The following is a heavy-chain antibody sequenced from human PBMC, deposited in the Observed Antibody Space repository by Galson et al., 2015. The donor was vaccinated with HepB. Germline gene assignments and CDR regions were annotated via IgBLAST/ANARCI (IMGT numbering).Heavy chain of an antibody. Sequence: PALVKPTQTLTLTCTFSGFSLSTSGVGVGWIRQPPGKALEWLALIYWNDDKRYSPSLKTRLTITKDTSKNQVVHTMTNMDPVDTGTYYCAHSRKLGMNFDYWGQGTLVTVSS. V-gene: IGHV2-5*01. CDR2: IYWNDDK. CDR1: GFSLSTSGVG. J-gene: IGHJ4*02. D-gene: IGHD7-27*01. CDR3: AHSRKLGMNFDY.